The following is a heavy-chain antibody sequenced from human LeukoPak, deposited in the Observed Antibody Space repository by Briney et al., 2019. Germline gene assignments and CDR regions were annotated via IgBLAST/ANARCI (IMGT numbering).Heavy chain of an antibody. D-gene: IGHD3-3*01. V-gene: IGHV1-8*01. CDR3: ARDRTYDFWSGYYTGENWFDP. CDR1: GYTFTSYI. CDR2: MNPNRGNT. Sequence: ASVKVSCTASGYTFTSYIINWVRQATGQGLEWMGWMNPNRGNTGYAQKFQGRVTITRNTSINTASMELSSLRSEDTAVYYCARDRTYDFWSGYYTGENWFDPWGQGTLVTVSS. J-gene: IGHJ5*02.